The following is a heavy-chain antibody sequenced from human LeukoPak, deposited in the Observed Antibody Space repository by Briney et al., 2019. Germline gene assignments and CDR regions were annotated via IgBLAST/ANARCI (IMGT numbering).Heavy chain of an antibody. CDR1: GGSFSGYY. CDR3: ARTQRPVIDYFDY. V-gene: IGHV4-34*01. Sequence: SETLSLTCAVYGGSFSGYYWSWIRQPPGKGLEWIGEINHSGSTNYNPSLKRRVTISVDTSKNQFSLKLSSVTAADTAVYYCARTQRPVIDYFDYWGQGTLVTVSS. CDR2: INHSGST. J-gene: IGHJ4*02. D-gene: IGHD3-16*02.